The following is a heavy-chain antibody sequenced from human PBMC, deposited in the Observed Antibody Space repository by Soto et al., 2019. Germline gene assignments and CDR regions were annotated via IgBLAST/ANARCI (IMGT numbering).Heavy chain of an antibody. CDR3: AREGRIAADGTTWFDP. V-gene: IGHV1-69*01. D-gene: IGHD1-1*01. CDR2: IIPIFGTA. CDR1: GGTFGSFA. J-gene: IGHJ5*02. Sequence: QVQLVQSGAEVKKPESSVKVSCKASGGTFGSFAINWVRQAPGQGLEWMGRIIPIFGTAKYAQKFLGRLTISADDATSMAYMELSGLRSDDTAFYFCAREGRIAADGTTWFDPWGQGTLVIVSS.